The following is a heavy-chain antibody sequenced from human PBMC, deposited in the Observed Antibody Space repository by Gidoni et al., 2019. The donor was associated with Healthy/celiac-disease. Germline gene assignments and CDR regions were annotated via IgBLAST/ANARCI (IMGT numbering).Heavy chain of an antibody. Sequence: EVQLVESGGGLVQPGGSLRLSCAASGFTFSSYSMNWVRQAPGKGLEWVSYISSSSSTIYYADSVKGRFTISRDNAKNSLYLQMNSLRAEDTAVYYCARDRPPMWYYDSSGYFDYWGQGTLVTVSS. CDR1: GFTFSSYS. J-gene: IGHJ4*02. CDR2: ISSSSSTI. CDR3: ARDRPPMWYYDSSGYFDY. D-gene: IGHD3-22*01. V-gene: IGHV3-48*04.